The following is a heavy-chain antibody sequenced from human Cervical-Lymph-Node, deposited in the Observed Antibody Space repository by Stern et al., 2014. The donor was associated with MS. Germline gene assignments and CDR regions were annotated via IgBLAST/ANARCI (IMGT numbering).Heavy chain of an antibody. CDR1: GFTVTNNY. CDR2: IYSGGDT. CDR3: VRGTDMDV. V-gene: IGHV3-66*01. J-gene: IGHJ6*02. Sequence: VQLVQSGGNLVQPGGSLRLSCAASGFTVTNNYMRWVRQAPGQGVEWVSVIYSGGDTYYADSVKGRFTISRDKSKNTLYLQMNSLTEEDTAVYYCVRGTDMDVWGQGTTVTVSS.